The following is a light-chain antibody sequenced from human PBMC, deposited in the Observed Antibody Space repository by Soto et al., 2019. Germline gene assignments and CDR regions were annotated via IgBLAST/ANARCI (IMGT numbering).Light chain of an antibody. V-gene: IGLV6-57*04. CDR3: CSYTTNIAPYV. Sequence: NFMLTQPHSVSESPGKTVTISCARSSGSIASHYVQWYQQRPGSAPTTVIYEDNHRPSGVPDRFSGSIDSSSNSASLTISGLKTEDEADYYCCSYTTNIAPYVFGTGTKLTVL. CDR1: SGSIASHY. CDR2: EDN. J-gene: IGLJ1*01.